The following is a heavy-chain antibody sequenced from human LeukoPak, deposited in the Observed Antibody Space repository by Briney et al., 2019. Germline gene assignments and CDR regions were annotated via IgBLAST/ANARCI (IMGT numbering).Heavy chain of an antibody. CDR3: ARDPVVAV. D-gene: IGHD2-15*01. CDR2: ISYDGSNK. Sequence: GRSLRLSCAASGFTFSSYAMHWVRQAPGKGLEWVAVISYDGSNKYYADSVKGRFTISRDNSKNTLYLQMNSLRAGDTAVYYCARDPVVAVWGQGTLVTVSS. CDR1: GFTFSSYA. V-gene: IGHV3-30*01. J-gene: IGHJ4*02.